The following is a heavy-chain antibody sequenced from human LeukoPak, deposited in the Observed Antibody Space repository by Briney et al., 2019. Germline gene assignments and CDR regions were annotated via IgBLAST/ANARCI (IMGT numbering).Heavy chain of an antibody. J-gene: IGHJ4*02. V-gene: IGHV5-51*01. CDR3: ARHSDVGYSSSWTLDY. D-gene: IGHD6-13*01. Sequence: NPGESLKISCKGSGYSFTKFWIGWVRQMPGKGLEWMGIIYPGDSDTRYSPSFQGQVTISADKSISTAYLQWSSLKASDTAMYYCARHSDVGYSSSWTLDYWGQGALVTVSS. CDR2: IYPGDSDT. CDR1: GYSFTKFW.